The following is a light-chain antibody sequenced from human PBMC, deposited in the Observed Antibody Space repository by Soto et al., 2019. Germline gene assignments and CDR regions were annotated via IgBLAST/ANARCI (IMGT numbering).Light chain of an antibody. V-gene: IGKV3-20*01. Sequence: EILFTQSPATLSLSPIERATLSCRASQSVDTFLAWYQQKPGQAPRLLIYDASNRATGIPDRFSGSGSGTDFTLTISRLEPEDFAVYYCQQYGSSGTFGQGTKVDIK. J-gene: IGKJ1*01. CDR1: QSVDTF. CDR2: DAS. CDR3: QQYGSSGT.